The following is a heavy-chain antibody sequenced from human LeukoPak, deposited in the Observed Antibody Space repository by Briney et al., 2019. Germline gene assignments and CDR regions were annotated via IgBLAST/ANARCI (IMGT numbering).Heavy chain of an antibody. CDR2: ISGSGTST. Sequence: PGGSLRLSCAASGFTFSSYAMSWVRQAPGKGLEWVSVISGSGTSTYYADSVKGRFTISRDNSKNTVSLQMNSLRAEDTAVYYCARDGTPFDYWGQGTLVTVSS. D-gene: IGHD1-26*01. CDR1: GFTFSSYA. V-gene: IGHV3-23*01. CDR3: ARDGTPFDY. J-gene: IGHJ4*02.